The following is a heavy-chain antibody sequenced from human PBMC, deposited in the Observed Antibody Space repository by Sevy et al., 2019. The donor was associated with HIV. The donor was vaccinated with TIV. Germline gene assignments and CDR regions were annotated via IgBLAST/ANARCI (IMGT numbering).Heavy chain of an antibody. CDR1: GGSLSDYG. J-gene: IGHJ4*02. CDR2: IIPRVGLT. D-gene: IGHD2-21*01. V-gene: IGHV1-69*10. CDR3: ASVGPCGGDCYFFDS. Sequence: ASVKVSCKASGGSLSDYGMNWVRQAPGQGLEWTGGIIPRVGLTNYAQKFHDRVTITADESTSTVYMEVRRLTSEDTGVYYCASVGPCGGDCYFFDSWGQGTLVTVSS.